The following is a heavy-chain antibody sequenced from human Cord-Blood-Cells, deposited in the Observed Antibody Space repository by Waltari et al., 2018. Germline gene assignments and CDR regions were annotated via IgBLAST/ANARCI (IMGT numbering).Heavy chain of an antibody. Sequence: QVQLAESGGGVVQPGRSLSLPCSASRFHFSSHGMPLVRQAPGKGLGWVAVIWYDGSNKYYADSVKGRFTISRDNSKNTLYLQMNSLRAEDTAVYYCASGPDYGDYIGYWGQGTLVTVSS. J-gene: IGHJ4*02. D-gene: IGHD4-17*01. V-gene: IGHV3-33*01. CDR2: IWYDGSNK. CDR1: RFHFSSHG. CDR3: ASGPDYGDYIGY.